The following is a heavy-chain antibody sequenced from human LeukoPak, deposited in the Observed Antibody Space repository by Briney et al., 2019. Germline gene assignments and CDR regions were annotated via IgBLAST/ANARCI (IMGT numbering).Heavy chain of an antibody. CDR1: GGTFSSYG. CDR3: ARSAANYDILTGRGAFDI. J-gene: IGHJ3*02. D-gene: IGHD3-9*01. Sequence: SSVKVSCKASGGTFSSYGIRLVRQAPGQGLEWMGGIIPIFGTTSYAQKFQGRVTITADKSTNTAYMELSSLRSEDTAVYYCARSAANYDILTGRGAFDIWGQGTMVTVSS. V-gene: IGHV1-69*06. CDR2: IIPIFGTT.